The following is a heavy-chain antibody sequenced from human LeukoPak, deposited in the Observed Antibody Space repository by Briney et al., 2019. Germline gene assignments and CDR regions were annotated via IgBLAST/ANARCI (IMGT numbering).Heavy chain of an antibody. CDR3: AREEDFSSSWY. CDR1: GYTFTTYG. J-gene: IGHJ4*02. D-gene: IGHD6-13*01. V-gene: IGHV1-18*04. CDR2: ISAYNSNT. Sequence: GASVTVSCKASGYTFTTYGISWVRQAPGHGLEWMGWISAYNSNTNYAQKLQGRVTMTTDTSTSTAYMELRSLRADDTVVYYCAREEDFSSSWYWGQGTLVTVSS.